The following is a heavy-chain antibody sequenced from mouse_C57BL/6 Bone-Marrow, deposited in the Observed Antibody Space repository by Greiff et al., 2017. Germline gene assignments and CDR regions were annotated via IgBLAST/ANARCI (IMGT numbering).Heavy chain of an antibody. CDR3: ARETMITTIDYYAMDY. Sequence: VKLQESGAELMKPGASVKLSCKATGYTFTGYWIEWVKQRPGHGLEWIGEILPGSGSTNYKEKFKGKATFTADTSSNTAYMQLSSLTTEDSAIYCCARETMITTIDYYAMDYWGQGTSVTVSS. V-gene: IGHV1-9*01. D-gene: IGHD2-4*01. CDR2: ILPGSGST. J-gene: IGHJ4*01. CDR1: GYTFTGYW.